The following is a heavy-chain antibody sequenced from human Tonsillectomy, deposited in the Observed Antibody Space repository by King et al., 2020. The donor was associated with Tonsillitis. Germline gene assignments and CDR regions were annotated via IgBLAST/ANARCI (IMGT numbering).Heavy chain of an antibody. Sequence: VQLVESGAEVKKPGSSVKVSCKASGGTFSSYAINWVRQAPGQGLEWMGGIIPIFGTANYAQKFQGRVTITADESTSTAYMELSSLRSEDTAVYYCARDNYYYDSSGYRSEYYYYGMDVWGQGTTVTVSS. CDR1: GGTFSSYA. V-gene: IGHV1-69*01. D-gene: IGHD3-22*01. CDR2: IIPIFGTA. J-gene: IGHJ6*02. CDR3: ARDNYYYDSSGYRSEYYYYGMDV.